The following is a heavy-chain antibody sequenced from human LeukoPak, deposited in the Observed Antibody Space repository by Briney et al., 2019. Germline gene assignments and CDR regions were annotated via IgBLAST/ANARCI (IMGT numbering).Heavy chain of an antibody. CDR3: AKGYCASPTCRFDY. Sequence: GGSLRLSCAASGITFDDYAMHWVRQLPGKGLEWVSGISWNSGSIDYADSVKGRFTISRDNAKNSLYLQMNSLRAEDTALYYCAKGYCASPTCRFDYWGQGTPVTVSS. CDR2: ISWNSGSI. CDR1: GITFDDYA. D-gene: IGHD2-2*01. V-gene: IGHV3-9*01. J-gene: IGHJ4*02.